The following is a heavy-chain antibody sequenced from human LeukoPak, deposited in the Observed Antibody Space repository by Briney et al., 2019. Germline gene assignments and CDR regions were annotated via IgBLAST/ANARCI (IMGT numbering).Heavy chain of an antibody. CDR1: GFIFNNYA. D-gene: IGHD4-23*01. J-gene: IGHJ4*02. Sequence: GGSLRLSCAGSGFIFNNYAMHWVRQPPGKGLEWVSHITASGTAMFYADSVKGRFTISRDNAKNSLYLQMNSLRDEDTAVYYCAKGGTTVVDYWGQGTLVTVSS. CDR3: AKGGTTVVDY. CDR2: ITASGTAM. V-gene: IGHV3-48*02.